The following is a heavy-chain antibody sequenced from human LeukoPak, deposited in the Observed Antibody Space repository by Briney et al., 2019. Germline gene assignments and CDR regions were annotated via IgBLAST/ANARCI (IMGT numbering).Heavy chain of an antibody. CDR1: GGSISSSSYY. CDR3: ARGTFFWSGYYVGLLGYFDY. Sequence: KSSETLSLTCTVSGGSISSSSYYWGWIRQPPGKGLEWIGSIYYSGSTYYNPSLKSRVTISVDTSKNQFSLKLSSVTAADTAVYYCARGTFFWSGYYVGLLGYFDYWGQGTLVTVSS. CDR2: IYYSGST. J-gene: IGHJ4*02. D-gene: IGHD3-3*01. V-gene: IGHV4-39*01.